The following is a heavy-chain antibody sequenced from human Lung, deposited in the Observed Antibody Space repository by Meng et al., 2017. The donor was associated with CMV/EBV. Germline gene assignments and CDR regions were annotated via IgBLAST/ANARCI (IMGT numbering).Heavy chain of an antibody. D-gene: IGHD5-24*01. Sequence: FTNSWIAWGRQMPGKGLEWMGIIYVGDSDTRYSPSFQGQVTMSADKSINIAYLQWSSLKASDTAVYYCARAPTRDGYNFLDWYFDLWGRGTLVTVSS. CDR1: FTNSW. J-gene: IGHJ2*01. CDR3: ARAPTRDGYNFLDWYFDL. V-gene: IGHV5-51*01. CDR2: IYVGDSDT.